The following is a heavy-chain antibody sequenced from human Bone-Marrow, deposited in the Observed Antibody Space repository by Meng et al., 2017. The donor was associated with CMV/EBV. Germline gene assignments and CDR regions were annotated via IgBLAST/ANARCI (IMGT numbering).Heavy chain of an antibody. D-gene: IGHD3-3*01. CDR1: GFTFSSYS. J-gene: IGHJ6*02. CDR2: ISSSSSYI. CDR3: TTPELRFLESHYYYYYGMDV. V-gene: IGHV3-21*03. Sequence: GGSLRLSCAATGFTFSSYSMNWVRQAPGKGLEWVSSISSSSSYIYYADSVKGRFTISRDNAKNSLYLQMNSLKTEDTAVYYCTTPELRFLESHYYYYYGMDVWGQGTTVTVSS.